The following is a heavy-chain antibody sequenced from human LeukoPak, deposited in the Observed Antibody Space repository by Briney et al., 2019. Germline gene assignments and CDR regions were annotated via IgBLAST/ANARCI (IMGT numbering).Heavy chain of an antibody. CDR1: GLTFSTYW. CDR3: ARAPSEIGGYYPEYFRH. Sequence: GGSLSLLCASSGLTFSTYWMHWVSQAPGKGLVWVSRIKSDGSTNYADSVKGRFTISRDNAKNTLSLQMNSLRPEDTGVYYCARAPSEIGGYYPEYFRHWGQGTLVTVSS. D-gene: IGHD3-3*01. CDR2: IKSDGST. V-gene: IGHV3-74*01. J-gene: IGHJ1*01.